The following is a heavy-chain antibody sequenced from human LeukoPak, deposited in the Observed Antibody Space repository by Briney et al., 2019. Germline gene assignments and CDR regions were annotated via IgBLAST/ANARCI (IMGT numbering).Heavy chain of an antibody. CDR2: ISYDGSNK. CDR3: AKQSGADRGHLDF. J-gene: IGHJ4*02. V-gene: IGHV3-30*18. Sequence: GRSLRLSCAASGFTFSSYGMHWVRQAPGKGLEWVAIISYDGSNKYYADSVKGRFTISRDNSKNTLYLQMNSPRPEDTAVYYCAKQSGADRGHLDFWGQGTLVTVSS. D-gene: IGHD4/OR15-4a*01. CDR1: GFTFSSYG.